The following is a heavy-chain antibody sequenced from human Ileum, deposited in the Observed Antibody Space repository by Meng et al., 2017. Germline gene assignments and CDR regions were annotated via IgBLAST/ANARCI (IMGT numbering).Heavy chain of an antibody. Sequence: QVRRQESGPGLVKPSGTLSLTCAVSSGSITSDTYWSWVRLPPGKGLEWIGQISHSGSTFYNPSLKSRVTMSVDKSKSQFSLMLTSVTAADTAVDYCARHGGYYQGFWGQGTLVTVSS. CDR2: ISHSGST. J-gene: IGHJ4*02. D-gene: IGHD4-23*01. CDR1: SGSITSDTY. CDR3: ARHGGYYQGF. V-gene: IGHV4-4*02.